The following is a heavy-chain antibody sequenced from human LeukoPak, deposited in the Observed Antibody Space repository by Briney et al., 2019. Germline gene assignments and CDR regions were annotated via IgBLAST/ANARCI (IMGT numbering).Heavy chain of an antibody. D-gene: IGHD3-3*01. CDR1: GGSFSGYY. V-gene: IGHV4-34*01. CDR2: INHSGTT. Sequence: SETLSLTCAVYGGSFSGYYWSWIRQPPGNGLEWIGEINHSGTTNYNPSLKSRVTISVDTSKNHFSLKLSSVTAADTAVYYCARGGHYDFWSGYYRNWFDPWGQGTLVTVSS. CDR3: ARGGHYDFWSGYYRNWFDP. J-gene: IGHJ5*02.